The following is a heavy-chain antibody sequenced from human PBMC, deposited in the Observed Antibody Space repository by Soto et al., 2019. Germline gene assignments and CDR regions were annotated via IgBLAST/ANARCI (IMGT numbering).Heavy chain of an antibody. J-gene: IGHJ4*02. CDR2: IYWADDK. D-gene: IGHD2-15*01. CDR1: GFSLSTSGVG. CDR3: AHRPSYCSGGSCYSGFDY. V-gene: IGHV2-5*02. Sequence: QVTLKESGPTLVKPTQTLTLTCTFSGFSLSTSGVGVGWIRQPPGKALEWLALIYWADDKRYSPSPKSMLTITKDPSKHQVVLTMNNMDPLDTATYYCAHRPSYCSGGSCYSGFDYWGQGTLVTVSS.